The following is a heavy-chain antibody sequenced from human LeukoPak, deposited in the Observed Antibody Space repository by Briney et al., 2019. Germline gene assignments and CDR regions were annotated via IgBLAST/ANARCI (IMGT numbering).Heavy chain of an antibody. Sequence: SVTVSFTASGGTFSSYAISWVRQARGQGIEWMGGIIPIFGTANYAQKFQGRVTITADESTSTAYMELSSLRSEDTAVYYCARGGGDGYENTGDYCGQGTLVTVSS. J-gene: IGHJ4*02. D-gene: IGHD5-24*01. CDR1: GGTFSSYA. V-gene: IGHV1-69*01. CDR2: IIPIFGTA. CDR3: ARGGGDGYENTGDY.